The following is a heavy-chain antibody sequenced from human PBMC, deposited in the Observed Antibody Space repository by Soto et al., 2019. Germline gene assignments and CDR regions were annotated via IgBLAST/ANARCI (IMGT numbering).Heavy chain of an antibody. CDR2: IYSGGST. V-gene: IGHV3-53*02. J-gene: IGHJ6*02. D-gene: IGHD6-13*01. CDR1: GFTVSSNY. CDR3: ARDSHTIAEAGDYYFGMDV. Sequence: VQLVETGGGLIQPGGSLRLSCAASGFTVSSNYMSWVRQAPGKGLAGVSVIYSGGSTYYADSVKGRFTISRDNSKNTLYLQMNSLRAEDTAVYYCARDSHTIAEAGDYYFGMDVWGQGTTVTVSS.